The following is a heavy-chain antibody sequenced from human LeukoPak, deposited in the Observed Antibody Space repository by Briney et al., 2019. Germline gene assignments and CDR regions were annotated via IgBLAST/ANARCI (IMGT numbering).Heavy chain of an antibody. CDR2: IIPIFGTA. CDR1: GGTFSSYA. Sequence: GSSVKVSCKASGGTFSSYAISWVRQAPGQGLEWMGGIIPIFGTANYAQKLQGRVTITADESTSTAYMELSSLRSEDTAVYYCARLRYFDWGDYYYYYYMDVWGKGTTVTVSS. D-gene: IGHD3-9*01. V-gene: IGHV1-69*13. CDR3: ARLRYFDWGDYYYYYYMDV. J-gene: IGHJ6*03.